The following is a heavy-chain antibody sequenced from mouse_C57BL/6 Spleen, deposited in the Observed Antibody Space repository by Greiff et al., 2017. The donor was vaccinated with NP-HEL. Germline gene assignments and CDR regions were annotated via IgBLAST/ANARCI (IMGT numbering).Heavy chain of an antibody. CDR1: GYTFTSYG. J-gene: IGHJ4*01. V-gene: IGHV1-81*01. D-gene: IGHD1-1*01. CDR2: IYPRSGNT. CDR3: APVVDYAMDY. Sequence: QFQLQQSGAELARPGASVKLSCKASGYTFTSYGISWVKQRTGQGLEWIGEIYPRSGNTYYNEKFKGKATLTADKSSSTAYMELRSLTSEDSAVYFCAPVVDYAMDYWGQGTSVTVSS.